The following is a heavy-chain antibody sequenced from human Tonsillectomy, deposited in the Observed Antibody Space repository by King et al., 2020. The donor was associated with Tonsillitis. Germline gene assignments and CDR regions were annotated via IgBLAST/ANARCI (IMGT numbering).Heavy chain of an antibody. Sequence: VQLVESGGGLVKPGGSLRLSCAASGFSFSNYSMNWVRQAPGKGLEWVSSISSRSSYIYYADSVKGRFTISRDNAKNSLYGQMNSLRAEDTAVYYCARDFILDYWGQGTLVTVSS. CDR3: ARDFILDY. V-gene: IGHV3-21*01. CDR2: ISSRSSYI. CDR1: GFSFSNYS. J-gene: IGHJ4*02. D-gene: IGHD3-16*01.